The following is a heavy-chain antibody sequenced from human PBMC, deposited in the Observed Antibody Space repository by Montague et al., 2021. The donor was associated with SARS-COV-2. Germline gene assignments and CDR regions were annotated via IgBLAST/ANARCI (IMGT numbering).Heavy chain of an antibody. CDR3: ATEMPAYDVFDI. J-gene: IGHJ3*02. CDR1: GGSVTSGDYY. D-gene: IGHD2-2*01. V-gene: IGHV4-61*08. Sequence: SETLSLTCTVSGGSVTSGDYYWTWFRQPPGKGLEWIGYIYNTGRTNYNPSLKSRVTISMDTSKNQFSLKVDSVSAADTAVYYCATEMPAYDVFDIWGQGTMVTVSS. CDR2: IYNTGRT.